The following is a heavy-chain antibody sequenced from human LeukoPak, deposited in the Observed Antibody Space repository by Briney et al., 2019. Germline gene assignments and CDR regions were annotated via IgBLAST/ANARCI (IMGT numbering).Heavy chain of an antibody. CDR2: IIPIFGTA. V-gene: IGHV1-69*13. D-gene: IGHD6-6*01. J-gene: IGHJ4*02. CDR3: ARGRVEYSSSSVDY. Sequence: SVKVSCKASGGTFSSYAISWVRQAPGQGLEWMGGIIPIFGTANYAQKFQGRVTITADESTSTAYMELSSLRSEDTAVYYCARGRVEYSSSSVDYWGQGTLVTVSS. CDR1: GGTFSSYA.